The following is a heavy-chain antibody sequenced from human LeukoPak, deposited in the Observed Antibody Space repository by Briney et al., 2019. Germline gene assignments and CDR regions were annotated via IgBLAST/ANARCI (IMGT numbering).Heavy chain of an antibody. D-gene: IGHD1-1*01. CDR1: GFTFSSYW. CDR3: ARGGTSGTTSPLRAFDI. J-gene: IGHJ3*02. V-gene: IGHV3-7*03. CDR2: IKQDGSEK. Sequence: SGGSLRLSCAASGFTFSSYWMSWVRQAPGKGLEWVANIKQDGSEKYYVDSVKGRFTISRDNSKNTLYVQMNSLRVEDTAVYYCARGGTSGTTSPLRAFDIWGHGTMVTVSS.